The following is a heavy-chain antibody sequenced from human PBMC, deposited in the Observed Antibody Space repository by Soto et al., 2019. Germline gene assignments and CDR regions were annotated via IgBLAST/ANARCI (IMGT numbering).Heavy chain of an antibody. D-gene: IGHD2-2*01. J-gene: IGHJ6*02. CDR1: GGSISSGGYS. CDR3: ARGSLGYCSSTSCYGSYYYYYYGMDV. V-gene: IGHV4-30-2*01. CDR2: IYHSGST. Sequence: SETLSLTCAVSGGSISSGGYSWSWIRQPPGKGLEWIGYIYHSGSTYYNPSLKSRVTISVDRSKNQFSLKLSSVTAADTAVYYCARGSLGYCSSTSCYGSYYYYYYGMDVWGQGTTVTVSS.